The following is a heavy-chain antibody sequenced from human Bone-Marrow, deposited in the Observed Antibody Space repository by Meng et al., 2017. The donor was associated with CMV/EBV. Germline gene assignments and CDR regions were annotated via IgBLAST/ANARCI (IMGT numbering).Heavy chain of an antibody. J-gene: IGHJ4*02. CDR1: GGSISSSSYY. CDR3: ARNSPREGIDY. V-gene: IGHV4-39*01. Sequence: GSLRLSCTVSGGSISSSSYYWGWIRQPPGKGLEWIGSIYYSGSTYYNPSLKSRVTIFVDTSKNQFSLKLSSVTAADTAVYYCARNSPREGIDYWGQGTLVAVSS. CDR2: IYYSGST. D-gene: IGHD1-26*01.